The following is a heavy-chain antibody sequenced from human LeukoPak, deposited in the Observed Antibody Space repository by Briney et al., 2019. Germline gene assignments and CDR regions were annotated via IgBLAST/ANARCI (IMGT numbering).Heavy chain of an antibody. Sequence: ASVKVSCKASGYTFTSYGISWVRQAPGQGLEWMGWISAYNGSTNYAQKLQGRVTMTTDTSTSTAYMELRSLRSDDTAVYYCARVGRPAYCGGDCPDAFDIWGQGTMVTVSS. V-gene: IGHV1-18*01. CDR3: ARVGRPAYCGGDCPDAFDI. CDR1: GYTFTSYG. CDR2: ISAYNGST. D-gene: IGHD2-21*02. J-gene: IGHJ3*02.